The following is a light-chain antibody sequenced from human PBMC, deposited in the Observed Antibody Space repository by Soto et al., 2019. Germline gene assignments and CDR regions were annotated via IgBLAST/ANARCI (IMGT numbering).Light chain of an antibody. CDR1: QSISSY. Sequence: DIQMTQSPSSLSASVGDRVTITCRASQSISSYLNWYQHKPGKAPKLLIYSASTVQSGVPSRFSGSGSGTDFTLTISSLQPEDCATYYCQESYSTLFTFAQGTKVDIK. CDR3: QESYSTLFT. J-gene: IGKJ2*01. CDR2: SAS. V-gene: IGKV1-39*01.